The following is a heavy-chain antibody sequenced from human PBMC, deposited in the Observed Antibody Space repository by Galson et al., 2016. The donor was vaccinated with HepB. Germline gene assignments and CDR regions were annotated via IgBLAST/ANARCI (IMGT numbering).Heavy chain of an antibody. CDR1: GYTFTNYA. Sequence: SVKVSCKASGYTFTNYAVHWVRQAPGQRLEWMGWINTGNGDTRYSQSFYDRVTLTRDTSASTAYMEVSSLRSADTAVYYCAREKDPLLWFGELLHNWLDPWGQGTLVTVSS. D-gene: IGHD3-10*01. CDR2: INTGNGDT. CDR3: AREKDPLLWFGELLHNWLDP. J-gene: IGHJ5*02. V-gene: IGHV1-3*04.